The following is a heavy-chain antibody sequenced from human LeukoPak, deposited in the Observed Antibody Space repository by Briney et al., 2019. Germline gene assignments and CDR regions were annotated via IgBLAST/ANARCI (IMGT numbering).Heavy chain of an antibody. CDR1: GFTFSSYA. Sequence: GGSLRLSCAASGFTFSSYAMSWVRQAPGKGLEWVSSITSSGAATYYADSVKGRFTISRDNSDNTLYLQMNSLRAEDTAVYYCSKDRPNYYGSNGHYYKLNGDCWGQGTLVTVSS. CDR2: ITSSGAAT. V-gene: IGHV3-23*01. J-gene: IGHJ4*02. D-gene: IGHD3-22*01. CDR3: SKDRPNYYGSNGHYYKLNGDC.